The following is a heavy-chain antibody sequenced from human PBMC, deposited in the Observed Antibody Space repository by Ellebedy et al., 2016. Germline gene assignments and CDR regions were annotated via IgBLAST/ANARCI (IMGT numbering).Heavy chain of an antibody. J-gene: IGHJ4*02. Sequence: SETLSLTXTVSGGSVTSGTYYWGWIRQPAGKGLEFIGRVYRSGSTNYNPSLKSRVTMSVDTSKNQISLKMNSVTAADTAIYFCARDWDYGSGTGYFDYWGRGTLVTVSS. CDR2: VYRSGST. D-gene: IGHD3-10*01. CDR1: GGSVTSGTYY. V-gene: IGHV4-61*02. CDR3: ARDWDYGSGTGYFDY.